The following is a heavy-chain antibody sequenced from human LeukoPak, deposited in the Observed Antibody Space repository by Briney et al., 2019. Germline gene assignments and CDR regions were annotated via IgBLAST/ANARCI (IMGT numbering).Heavy chain of an antibody. CDR3: ARERGSSSSFDY. J-gene: IGHJ4*02. Sequence: ASVKVSCKASGYTFTNYDINWVRQATGQGLEWMGWMNPNSGNTGYAQKFQGRVTMTRNTSISIAYMELSSLRSEDTAVYYCARERGSSSSFDYWGQGTLVTVSS. D-gene: IGHD6-6*01. V-gene: IGHV1-8*01. CDR1: GYTFTNYD. CDR2: MNPNSGNT.